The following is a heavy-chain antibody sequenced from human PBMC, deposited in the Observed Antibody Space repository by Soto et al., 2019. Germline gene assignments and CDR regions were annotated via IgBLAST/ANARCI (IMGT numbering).Heavy chain of an antibody. CDR1: GFTFSSYW. D-gene: IGHD3-3*01. J-gene: IGHJ4*02. V-gene: IGHV3-7*01. CDR3: ARAATMPELRLNHYYFDY. Sequence: GGSLRLSCAASGFTFSSYWMSWVRQAPGKGLEWVANIKQDGSEKYYVDSVKGRFTISRDKAKNSLYLQMNSLRAEDTAVYYCARAATMPELRLNHYYFDYWGQGTLVTVSS. CDR2: IKQDGSEK.